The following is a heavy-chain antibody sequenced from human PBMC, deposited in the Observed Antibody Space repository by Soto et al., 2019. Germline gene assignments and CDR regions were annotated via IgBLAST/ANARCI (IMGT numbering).Heavy chain of an antibody. CDR1: GGSISSGGYY. J-gene: IGHJ3*02. CDR2: SYYSGST. D-gene: IGHD1-1*01. V-gene: IGHV4-31*03. Sequence: QVQLQESGPGLVKPSQTLSLTCTVSGGSISSGGYYWSWIRQHPGKGLEWIGYSYYSGSTYYNPSLKSRVTISVDTSKNQFSLKLSSVTAADTAVYYCAREGDDDGAFDIWGQGTMVTVSS. CDR3: AREGDDDGAFDI.